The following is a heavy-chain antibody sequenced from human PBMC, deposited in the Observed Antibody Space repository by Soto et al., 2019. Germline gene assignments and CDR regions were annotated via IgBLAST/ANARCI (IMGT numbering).Heavy chain of an antibody. V-gene: IGHV3-64*04. CDR3: ARETYYDFWSGPYYGMDV. D-gene: IGHD3-3*01. J-gene: IGHJ6*02. CDR2: ISTNGGST. Sequence: PGGSLRLSCAASGFTFSSYAMHWVRQAPGKGLEYVSSISTNGGSTHYADSVKGRFTISRDNSKNTLYLQMNSLRAEDTAVYYCARETYYDFWSGPYYGMDVWGQGTTVTVSS. CDR1: GFTFSSYA.